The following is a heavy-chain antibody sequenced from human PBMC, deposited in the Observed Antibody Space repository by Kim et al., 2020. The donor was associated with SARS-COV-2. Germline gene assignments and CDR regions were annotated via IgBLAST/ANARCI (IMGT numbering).Heavy chain of an antibody. CDR1: GGTFSSYA. D-gene: IGHD2-2*02. V-gene: IGHV1-69*13. J-gene: IGHJ6*02. CDR2: IIPIFGTA. CDR3: ARMGGGWYCSSTSCYMRERYYYGMDV. Sequence: SVKVSCKASGGTFSSYAISWVRQAPGQGLEWMGGIIPIFGTANYAQKFQGRVTITADESTSTAYMELSSLRSEDTAVYYCARMGGGWYCSSTSCYMRERYYYGMDVWGQGTTVTVSS.